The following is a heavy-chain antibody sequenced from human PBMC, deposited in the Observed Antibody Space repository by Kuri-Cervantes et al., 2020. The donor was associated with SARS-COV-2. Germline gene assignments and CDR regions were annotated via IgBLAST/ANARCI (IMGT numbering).Heavy chain of an antibody. Sequence: SETLSLTCTVSGYSISRGYYWGWIRQPPGKGLEWIASIYHSGSTYDNPSLKSRVTISVDTSKNQFSLKLGSVTAADTAVYYCAREGYDFWSGYFTFDYWGQGTLVTVSS. CDR3: AREGYDFWSGYFTFDY. CDR1: GYSISRGYY. V-gene: IGHV4-38-2*02. D-gene: IGHD3-3*01. J-gene: IGHJ4*02. CDR2: IYHSGST.